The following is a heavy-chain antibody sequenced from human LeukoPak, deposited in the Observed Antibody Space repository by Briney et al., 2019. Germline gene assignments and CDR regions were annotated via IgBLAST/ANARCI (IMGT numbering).Heavy chain of an antibody. CDR1: GGSISSYY. Sequence: SETLSLTCTVSGGSISSYYWSWIRQPPGKGLEWIGYIYYSGSTNYNPSLKSRVTISVDTSKNQFSLKLSSVTAADTAVYYCARTGSSSWYPPSRYYYYGMDVWGQGTTVTVSS. CDR3: ARTGSSSWYPPSRYYYYGMDV. D-gene: IGHD6-13*01. J-gene: IGHJ6*02. V-gene: IGHV4-59*01. CDR2: IYYSGST.